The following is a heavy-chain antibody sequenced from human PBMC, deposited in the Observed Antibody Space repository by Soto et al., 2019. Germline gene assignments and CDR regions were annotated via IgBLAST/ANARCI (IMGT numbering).Heavy chain of an antibody. J-gene: IGHJ6*02. CDR1: GGSISSGDYY. D-gene: IGHD4-17*01. CDR2: IYYSGST. Sequence: SETLSLTCTVSGGSISSGDYYWSWIRQPPGKGLEWIGYIYYSGSTYYNPSLKSRVTISVDTSKNQFSLKLSSVTAADTAVYYCARVGLGYGDYYGMDVWGQGTTVTVSS. V-gene: IGHV4-30-4*01. CDR3: ARVGLGYGDYYGMDV.